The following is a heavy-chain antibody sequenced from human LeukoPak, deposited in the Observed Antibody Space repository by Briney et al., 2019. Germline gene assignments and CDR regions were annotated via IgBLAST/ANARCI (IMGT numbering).Heavy chain of an antibody. V-gene: IGHV3-7*01. CDR1: GFTFSSYW. CDR2: IKQDGSEK. Sequence: PGGSLRLSCAASGFTFSSYWMSWVRQAPGKGLEWVANIKQDGSEKYYVDSVKGRFTISRDIAKNSLYLQMNSLRAEDTAVYYCARDDALGDNALDIWGQGTMVTVSS. J-gene: IGHJ3*02. CDR3: ARDDALGDNALDI. D-gene: IGHD3-16*01.